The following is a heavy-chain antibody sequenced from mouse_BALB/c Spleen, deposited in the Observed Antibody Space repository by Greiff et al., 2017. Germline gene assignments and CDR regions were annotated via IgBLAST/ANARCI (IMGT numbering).Heavy chain of an antibody. J-gene: IGHJ3*01. CDR1: GFSLTDYG. CDR3: ANTGLRRGGFAY. D-gene: IGHD2-4*01. Sequence: VQRVESGPGLVAPSQSLSITCTVSGFSLTDYGVSWIRQPPGKGLEWLGVIWGGGSTYYNSALKSRLSISKDNSKSQVFLKMNSLQTDDTAMYYCANTGLRRGGFAYWGQGTLVTVSA. CDR2: IWGGGST. V-gene: IGHV2-6-5*01.